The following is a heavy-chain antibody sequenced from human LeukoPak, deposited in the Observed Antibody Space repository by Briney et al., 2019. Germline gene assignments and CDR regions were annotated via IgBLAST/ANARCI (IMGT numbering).Heavy chain of an antibody. V-gene: IGHV4-31*03. CDR3: ARHFGT. D-gene: IGHD3/OR15-3a*01. CDR2: ICDSRNA. J-gene: IGHJ4*02. CDR1: GGSINSGASC. Sequence: SETLSLTCTVSGGSINSGASCWNWIRQHPGEGLEWIGFICDSRNAHYRASLKSRASISLDTSENQFSLKLSSVTAADTAVYYCARHFGTWGQGTLVTVSS.